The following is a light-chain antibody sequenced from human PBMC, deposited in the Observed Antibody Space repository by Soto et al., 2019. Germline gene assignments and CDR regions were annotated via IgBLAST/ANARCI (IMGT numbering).Light chain of an antibody. V-gene: IGLV1-40*01. CDR1: SSNIGAGYD. Sequence: QSVLTQPPSVSGAPGQRVTISCTGSSSNIGAGYDVQWYQQLPGTAPKLLISNNNNRPSGVPDRFSGYKSDTSASLAITGIQAEDEADYYCQSFDRSLSGWVFGGGTKLTVL. CDR2: NNN. CDR3: QSFDRSLSGWV. J-gene: IGLJ3*02.